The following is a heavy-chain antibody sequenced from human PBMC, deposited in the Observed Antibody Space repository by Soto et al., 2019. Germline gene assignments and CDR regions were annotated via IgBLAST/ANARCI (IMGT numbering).Heavy chain of an antibody. J-gene: IGHJ3*02. CDR2: ISSASNII. CDR3: ARARVRGVENAFDI. CDR1: GFTFSSYS. D-gene: IGHD3-10*01. V-gene: IGHV3-48*01. Sequence: EVQLVESGGGLVQPGGSLRLSCAASGFTFSSYSMNWVRQAPGMGLEWVSYISSASNIIYYTDSVKGRFTISRDNAKNSLYLQMNSLRAEDTAVYYCARARVRGVENAFDIWGQGTMVTVSS.